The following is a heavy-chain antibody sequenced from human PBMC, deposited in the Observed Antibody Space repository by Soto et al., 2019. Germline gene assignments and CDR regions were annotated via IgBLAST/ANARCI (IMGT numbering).Heavy chain of an antibody. CDR1: GFTFSSYA. J-gene: IGHJ4*02. CDR2: ISGSGGST. D-gene: IGHD1-26*01. V-gene: IGHV3-23*01. Sequence: QSGGSLRLSCAASGFTFSSYAMSWVRQAPGKGLEWVSAISGSGGSTYYADSVKGRFTISRDNSKNTLFLQMISLRADDTAVYYCATSVGPKTAHPVDYWGQGTLVTVSS. CDR3: ATSVGPKTAHPVDY.